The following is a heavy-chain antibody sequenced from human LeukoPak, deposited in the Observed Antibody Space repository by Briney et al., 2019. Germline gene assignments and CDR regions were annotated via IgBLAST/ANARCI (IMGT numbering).Heavy chain of an antibody. CDR1: GFTFSSYA. CDR2: ISGSGGST. Sequence: GGSPRLSCAASGFTFSSYAMSWVRQAPGKGLEWVSAISGSGGSTSYAQKFQGRVTMTRDTSTSTVYMELSSLRSEDTAVYYCARPRDPWELHNFDSWGQGTLVTVSS. CDR3: ARPRDPWELHNFDS. V-gene: IGHV3-23*01. J-gene: IGHJ4*02. D-gene: IGHD1-26*01.